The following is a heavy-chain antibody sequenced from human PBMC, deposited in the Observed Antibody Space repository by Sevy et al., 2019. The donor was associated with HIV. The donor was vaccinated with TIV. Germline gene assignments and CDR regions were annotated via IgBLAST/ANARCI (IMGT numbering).Heavy chain of an antibody. V-gene: IGHV3-11*01. CDR2: ISTSTSTTTI. J-gene: IGHJ5*02. CDR3: ARVAGWFDA. Sequence: GGSLRLSCADSGFTFNDYNLSWIRQAPGKGLEWVSYISTSTSTTTIYYADSVKGRFTISRDNAKNSIYLQMNSLRVDDTAVYYCARVAGWFDAWGQGTLVTVSS. CDR1: GFTFNDYN.